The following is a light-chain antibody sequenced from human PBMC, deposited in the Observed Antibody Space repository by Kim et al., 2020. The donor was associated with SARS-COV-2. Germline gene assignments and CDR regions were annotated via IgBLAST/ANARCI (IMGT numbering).Light chain of an antibody. Sequence: GRRVTISCTGSSSNIGAGYDVHWYQQLPGTAPKLLIYGNSNRPSGVPDRFSGSKSGTSASLAITGLQAEDEADYYCQSYDSSRYVVFGGGTQLTVL. CDR2: GNS. V-gene: IGLV1-40*01. CDR3: QSYDSSRYVV. J-gene: IGLJ2*01. CDR1: SSNIGAGYD.